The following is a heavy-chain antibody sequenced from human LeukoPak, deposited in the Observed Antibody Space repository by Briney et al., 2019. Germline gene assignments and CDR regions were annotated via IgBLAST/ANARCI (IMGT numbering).Heavy chain of an antibody. D-gene: IGHD6-6*01. CDR3: ARDMRIVTRVWGFPY. CDR1: GYRFTTHD. V-gene: IGHV1-8*01. CDR2: MDPDDGVT. Sequence: GASVKVSCKASGYRFTTHDIYWVRQAAGQGPEWMGWMDPDDGVTHYAEKFQGRVTMTRDTSIDTAYLELRGLRSEDTAVYFCARDMRIVTRVWGFPYWGQGTQVTVST. J-gene: IGHJ4*02.